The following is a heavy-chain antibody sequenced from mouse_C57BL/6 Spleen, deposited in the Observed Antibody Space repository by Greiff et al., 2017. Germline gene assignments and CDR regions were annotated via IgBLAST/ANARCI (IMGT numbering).Heavy chain of an antibody. CDR1: GYSFTDYN. V-gene: IGHV1-39*01. J-gene: IGHJ1*03. D-gene: IGHD1-1*01. CDR3: ARSTTVVVWYFDV. Sequence: VQLQQSGPELVKPGASVKISCKASGYSFTDYNMNWVKQSNGKSLEWIGVINPNYGTTSYNQKFKGKATLTVDQSSSTAYLQLNSLTSEDSAVYCCARSTTVVVWYFDVWGTGTTVTVSS. CDR2: INPNYGTT.